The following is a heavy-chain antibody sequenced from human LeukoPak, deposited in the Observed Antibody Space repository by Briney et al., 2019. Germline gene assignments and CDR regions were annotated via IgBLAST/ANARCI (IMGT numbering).Heavy chain of an antibody. V-gene: IGHV4-59*08. CDR2: IYYSGST. D-gene: IGHD4-17*01. Sequence: PSETLSLTCTVSGGSISSYYWSWIRQPPGKGLEWIGYIYYSGSTNYNPSLKSRVTISVDTSKNQFSLKLSSVTAADTAVYYCARAGNDYGDYCVGYWGQGTLVTVSS. CDR3: ARAGNDYGDYCVGY. J-gene: IGHJ4*02. CDR1: GGSISSYY.